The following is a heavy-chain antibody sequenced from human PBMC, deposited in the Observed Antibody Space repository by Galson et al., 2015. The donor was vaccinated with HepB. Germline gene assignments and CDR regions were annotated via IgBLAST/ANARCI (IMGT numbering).Heavy chain of an antibody. Sequence: SLRLSCAASGFTVSSNYMSWVRQAPGKGLEWVSVIYSGSKTDYADSVKGRFTISRDNSKNTLSLQMNSLRAEDTAVYYCARTPSSGRKLGTFDIWGQGTMVTVSS. J-gene: IGHJ3*02. CDR2: IYSGSKT. CDR3: ARTPSSGRKLGTFDI. D-gene: IGHD3-22*01. V-gene: IGHV3-53*01. CDR1: GFTVSSNY.